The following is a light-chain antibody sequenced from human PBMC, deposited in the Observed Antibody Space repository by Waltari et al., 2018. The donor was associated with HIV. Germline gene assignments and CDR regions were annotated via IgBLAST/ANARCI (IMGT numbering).Light chain of an antibody. V-gene: IGLV2-14*01. CDR3: SSWTSSTTLV. J-gene: IGLJ1*01. Sequence: QSALTQPASVSGSPGQSITIPCTGTNSYFGSYDFVSWYQQYPGKAPRLIISDVRNRPSGISSRFFGSKYGYTASLTISGLRAEDEADYFCSSWTSSTTLVFGTGTKVTVL. CDR2: DVR. CDR1: NSYFGSYDF.